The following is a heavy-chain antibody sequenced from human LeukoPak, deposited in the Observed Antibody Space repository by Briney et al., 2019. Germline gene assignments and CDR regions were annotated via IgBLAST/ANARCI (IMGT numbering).Heavy chain of an antibody. D-gene: IGHD3-3*01. V-gene: IGHV3-66*01. Sequence: PGGSLRLSCAASGFTVSGNYMSWVRQAPGKGLEWVSVIYSGGSTYYADSVKGRFTISRDNSKNTLYLQMNSLRVEDTAVYYCARDLQRPRFLEWLETHDAFDIWGQGTMVTVSS. CDR3: ARDLQRPRFLEWLETHDAFDI. CDR2: IYSGGST. CDR1: GFTVSGNY. J-gene: IGHJ3*02.